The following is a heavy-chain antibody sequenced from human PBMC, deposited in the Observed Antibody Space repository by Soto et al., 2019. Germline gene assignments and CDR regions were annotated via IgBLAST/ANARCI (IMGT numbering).Heavy chain of an antibody. CDR2: IYYSGST. CDR3: ARETPRIVVVTANAFDI. Sequence: PLETLSLTCTVSGGSISSGGYYWSWIRQHPGKGLEWIGYIYYSGSTYYNPSLKSRVTISVDTSKNQFSLKLSSVTAADTAVYYCARETPRIVVVTANAFDIWGQGTMVTVSS. CDR1: GGSISSGGYY. J-gene: IGHJ3*02. D-gene: IGHD2-21*02. V-gene: IGHV4-31*03.